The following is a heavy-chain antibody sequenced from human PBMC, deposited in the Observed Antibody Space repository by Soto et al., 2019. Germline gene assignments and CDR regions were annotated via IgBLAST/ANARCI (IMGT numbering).Heavy chain of an antibody. CDR3: AKDLLGRYSSSWYYYYYGMDV. CDR2: ISYDGSNK. Sequence: PGGSLRLSCAASGFTFSSYGMHWVRQAPGKRLEWVAVISYDGSNKSYADSVKGRFTISRDNSKNTLYLQMNSLRAEDTAVYYCAKDLLGRYSSSWYYYYYGMDVWGQGTTVTVSS. D-gene: IGHD6-13*01. CDR1: GFTFSSYG. J-gene: IGHJ6*02. V-gene: IGHV3-30*18.